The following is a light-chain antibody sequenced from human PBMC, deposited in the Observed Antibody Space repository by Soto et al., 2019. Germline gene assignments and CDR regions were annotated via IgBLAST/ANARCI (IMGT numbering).Light chain of an antibody. J-gene: IGKJ1*01. V-gene: IGKV1-6*01. CDR3: LQESIYPGT. CDR2: SAS. CDR1: HVIAYA. Sequence: AIQMTQSPSSLSASVVDRVTITCRASHVIAYALGWYQQKPGKAPKLLISSASTLQSGVPSRFSGSGSGTDFTLTISSLQPEDFATYYCLQESIYPGTFGQGTKVEIK.